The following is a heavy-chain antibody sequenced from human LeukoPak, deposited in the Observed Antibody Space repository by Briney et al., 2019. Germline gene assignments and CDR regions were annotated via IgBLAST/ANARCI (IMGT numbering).Heavy chain of an antibody. D-gene: IGHD3-22*01. CDR2: ISAYNGNT. Sequence: ASVKVSCKASGYTFTSYGISWVRQAPGQGLEWMGWISAYNGNTNYAQKLQGRVTMTTDTSTSTAYMELRSLRSDDTAVYYCARDPMDDSSGYNTFDYWGQGTLVTVSS. J-gene: IGHJ4*02. V-gene: IGHV1-18*04. CDR3: ARDPMDDSSGYNTFDY. CDR1: GYTFTSYG.